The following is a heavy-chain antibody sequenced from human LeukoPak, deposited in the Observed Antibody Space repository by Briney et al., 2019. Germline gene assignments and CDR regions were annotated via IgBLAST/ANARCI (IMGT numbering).Heavy chain of an antibody. CDR2: ISYDGSNK. V-gene: IGHV3-30*03. CDR3: ARGRGIVLMVYATPFDY. CDR1: GLTFSSYW. D-gene: IGHD2-8*01. J-gene: IGHJ4*02. Sequence: GGSLRLSCAASGLTFSSYWMHWVRQAPGKGLEWVAVISYDGSNKYYADSVKGRFTISRDNSKNTLYLQMNSLRAEDTAVYYCARGRGIVLMVYATPFDYWGQGTLVTVSS.